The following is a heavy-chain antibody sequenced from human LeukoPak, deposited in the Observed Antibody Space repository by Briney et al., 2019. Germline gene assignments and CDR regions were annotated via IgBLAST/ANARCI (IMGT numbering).Heavy chain of an antibody. CDR1: GITFGTYA. J-gene: IGHJ4*02. Sequence: GGSLRLSCAASGITFGTYAMTWVRQAPGKGLEWVSSIHNSGDKTFYSDSVRGRFTISRDNSKSTAYLQMNSLRADDTALYYCAKESGGDWGYFEYWGQGILVTVSS. CDR2: IHNSGDKT. CDR3: AKESGGDWGYFEY. D-gene: IGHD2-21*01. V-gene: IGHV3-23*01.